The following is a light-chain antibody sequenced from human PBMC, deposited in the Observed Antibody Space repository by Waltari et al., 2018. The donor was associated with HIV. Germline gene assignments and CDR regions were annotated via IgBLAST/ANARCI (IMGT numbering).Light chain of an antibody. Sequence: SVLTQPPSVSRAPGQRVSIYYTANNSNLGATLNVPWDQKLPGTAPKLLIVYNNNRPSVVPGRFSGSKADPSASLAIGGLQAEDEADYYCSLFDPCLSAVVFGGGTKLTVL. CDR1: NSNLGATLN. CDR3: SLFDPCLSAVV. J-gene: IGLJ2*01. V-gene: IGLV1-40*01. CDR2: YNN.